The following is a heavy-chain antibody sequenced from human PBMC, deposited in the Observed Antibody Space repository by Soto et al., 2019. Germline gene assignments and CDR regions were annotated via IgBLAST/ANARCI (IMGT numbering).Heavy chain of an antibody. Sequence: PSETLSLTCTVSGDSIRSGSHYWSWIRQPPGKGLEWIGYIYYSGSTYYSPSLKSRVTISVDTSKNQFSLKLNSATAADTAVYYCARVDILTVYGSGNGRYGMDVWGRGTTVTVS. J-gene: IGHJ6*02. CDR2: IYYSGST. CDR3: ARVDILTVYGSGNGRYGMDV. V-gene: IGHV4-30-4*01. D-gene: IGHD3-10*01. CDR1: GDSIRSGSHY.